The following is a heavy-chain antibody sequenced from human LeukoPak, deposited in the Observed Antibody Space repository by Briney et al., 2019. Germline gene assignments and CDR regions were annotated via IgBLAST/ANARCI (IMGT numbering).Heavy chain of an antibody. J-gene: IGHJ3*02. Sequence: PGGSLRLSCGTSGFTFDDYGMSWVRQAPGKGLEWVSSISSSSSYIYYADSVKGRFTISRDNAKSSLYLQMNSLRAEDTAVYYCARGRRESRSDAFDIWGQGTMVTVSS. CDR1: GFTFDDYG. V-gene: IGHV3-21*01. CDR2: ISSSSSYI. CDR3: ARGRRESRSDAFDI. D-gene: IGHD3-10*01.